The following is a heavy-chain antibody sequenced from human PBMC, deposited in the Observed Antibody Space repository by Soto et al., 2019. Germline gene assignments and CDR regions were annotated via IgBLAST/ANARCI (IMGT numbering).Heavy chain of an antibody. Sequence: QVPLVQSGAEVKKPGASVKVSCKASGHTFTGHHMHWVRQTPGQGLQWMGCINLESGDTRYAQKFQGRVTTTRDTSITTVYMELSGLRSDDTAVYYCGLEPTGTGGLDHWGQGTLVTVSS. CDR2: INLESGDT. CDR1: GHTFTGHH. V-gene: IGHV1-2*02. CDR3: GLEPTGTGGLDH. J-gene: IGHJ4*02. D-gene: IGHD7-27*01.